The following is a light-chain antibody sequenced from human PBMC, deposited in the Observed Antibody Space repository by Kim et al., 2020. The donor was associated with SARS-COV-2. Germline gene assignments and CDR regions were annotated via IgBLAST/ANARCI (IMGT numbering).Light chain of an antibody. CDR1: NSDVGGYNY. CDR3: SSYSSSSTLV. CDR2: DVT. V-gene: IGLV2-14*03. Sequence: GQPITISCTGSNSDVGGYNYVSWYQQYPDKVPRLMIYDVTNRPSGVSNRFSGSKSGNTASLTISGLRAEDEAVYYCSSYSSSSTLVFGGGTKLTVL. J-gene: IGLJ2*01.